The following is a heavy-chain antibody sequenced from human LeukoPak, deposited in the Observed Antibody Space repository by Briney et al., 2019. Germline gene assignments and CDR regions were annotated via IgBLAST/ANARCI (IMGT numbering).Heavy chain of an antibody. CDR1: GYTFTSYG. D-gene: IGHD2-2*02. CDR3: ARGGEYCSSTSCYTAIDY. J-gene: IGHJ4*02. V-gene: IGHV1-18*01. Sequence: GASVKVSCKASGYTFTSYGISWVRQAPGQGLEWMGWISAYNGNTNYAQKLQGRVTMTTDTSTSTAYMELRSLRSDETAVYYCARGGEYCSSTSCYTAIDYWGQGTLVTVSS. CDR2: ISAYNGNT.